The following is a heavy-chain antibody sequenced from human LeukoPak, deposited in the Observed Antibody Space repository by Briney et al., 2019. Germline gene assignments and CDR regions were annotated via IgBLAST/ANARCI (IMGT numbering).Heavy chain of an antibody. Sequence: SETLSLTCIVSGYSISSGYYWGWIRQPPGKGLEWIGSMYQSGSTYYNPSLKSRVTISVDTSKNQFSLKLSSVTAPDTAVYYCARGGTRLLPDYWGQGTLVTVSS. CDR3: ARGGTRLLPDY. D-gene: IGHD1-26*01. CDR1: GYSISSGYY. CDR2: MYQSGST. J-gene: IGHJ4*02. V-gene: IGHV4-38-2*02.